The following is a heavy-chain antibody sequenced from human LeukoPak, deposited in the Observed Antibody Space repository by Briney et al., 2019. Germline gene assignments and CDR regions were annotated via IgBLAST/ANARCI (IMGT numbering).Heavy chain of an antibody. CDR1: GFTFSSYA. CDR2: ISGSGGST. D-gene: IGHD3-22*01. CDR3: AKEWDYYYDSSGYYSLAPFDP. Sequence: PGGSLRLSCAASGFTFSSYAMSWVRQAPGKGLEWVSAISGSGGSTYYADSVKGRFTISGDNSKNTLYLQMNSLRAEDTAVYYCAKEWDYYYDSSGYYSLAPFDPWGQGTLVTVSS. J-gene: IGHJ5*02. V-gene: IGHV3-23*01.